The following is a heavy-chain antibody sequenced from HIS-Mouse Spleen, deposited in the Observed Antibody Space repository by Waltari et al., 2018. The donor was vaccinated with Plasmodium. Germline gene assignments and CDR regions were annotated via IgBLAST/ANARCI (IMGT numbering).Heavy chain of an antibody. Sequence: QVQLQQWGAGLLKPSEPLSLTCAVYGGSFSGYYWSWIRQPPGKGLEWIGEINHSGSTNYNPSLKSRVTISVDTSKNQFSLKLSSVTAADTAVYYCAREGYSSSWYIDLWGRGTLVTVSS. CDR3: AREGYSSSWYIDL. CDR1: GGSFSGYY. D-gene: IGHD6-13*01. J-gene: IGHJ2*01. V-gene: IGHV4-34*01. CDR2: INHSGST.